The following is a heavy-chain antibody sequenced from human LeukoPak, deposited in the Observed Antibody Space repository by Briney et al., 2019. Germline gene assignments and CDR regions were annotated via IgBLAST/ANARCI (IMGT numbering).Heavy chain of an antibody. CDR2: IYHSGST. V-gene: IGHV4-30-2*01. CDR3: ARASSGYSYADY. Sequence: PSETLSLTCAVSGGSISSGGYSWSWIRQPPGKGLEWIGYIYHSGSTYYNPSLKSRVTISVDRSKNQFSLKLSSVTAADTAVYYCARASSGYSYADYWGQGTLVTVSS. D-gene: IGHD5-18*01. J-gene: IGHJ4*02. CDR1: GGSISSGGYS.